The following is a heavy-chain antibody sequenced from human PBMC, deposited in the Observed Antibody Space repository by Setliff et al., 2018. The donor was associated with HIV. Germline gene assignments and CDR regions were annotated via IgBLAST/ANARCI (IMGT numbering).Heavy chain of an antibody. J-gene: IGHJ2*01. V-gene: IGHV4-59*01. Sequence: PSETLSLTCTVSGGSISSYYWSWIRQPPGKGLEWIGYIYYSGSTNYNPSLKSRVTISVDTSKNQFSLKLSSVTAADTAAYYCARGPSGYADWYFDLWGRGTLVTVSS. D-gene: IGHD5-12*01. CDR3: ARGPSGYADWYFDL. CDR2: IYYSGST. CDR1: GGSISSYY.